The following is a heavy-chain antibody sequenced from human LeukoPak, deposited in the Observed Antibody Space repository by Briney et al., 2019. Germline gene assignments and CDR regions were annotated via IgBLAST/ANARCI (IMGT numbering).Heavy chain of an antibody. V-gene: IGHV4-4*07. D-gene: IGHD3-9*01. CDR3: ARHGYYDILTGYYYYYGMDV. J-gene: IGHJ6*02. CDR2: IHTSGST. Sequence: SETLSLTCTVSGGSISSYHWSWIRQPAGKGLEWIGRIHTSGSTNYNPSLKSRVTMSLDTSKNQFSLKLTSVTDADTDVYYCARHGYYDILTGYYYYYGMDVWGQGTTVTVSS. CDR1: GGSISSYH.